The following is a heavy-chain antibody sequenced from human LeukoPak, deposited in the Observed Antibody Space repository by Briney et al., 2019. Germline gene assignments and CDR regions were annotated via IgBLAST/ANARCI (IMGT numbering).Heavy chain of an antibody. CDR1: GGSISSYY. J-gene: IGHJ5*02. Sequence: PSETLSLTCTVSGGSISSYYWSWIRQPPGKGLEWIGSIYYSGSTYYNPSLKSRVTISVDTSKNQFSLKLSSVTAADTAVYYCARAYYDSSGYYVEELSDWFDPWGQGTLVTVSS. CDR3: ARAYYDSSGYYVEELSDWFDP. D-gene: IGHD3-22*01. CDR2: IYYSGST. V-gene: IGHV4-39*07.